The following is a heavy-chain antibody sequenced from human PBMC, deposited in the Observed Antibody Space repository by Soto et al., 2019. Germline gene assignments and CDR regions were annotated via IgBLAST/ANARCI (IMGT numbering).Heavy chain of an antibody. Sequence: QVQLQESGPGVVKPSGTLSLTCGVSGGSISSDYWWAWVRQSPGRGLEWIGEIFHSGSTHYNPSLESRVTMSVDILNNHFSLKLMSVTAADTAVYYCARGIQMWSQVYYGMDVWGQGTTVTVSS. CDR2: IFHSGST. CDR1: GGSISSDYW. J-gene: IGHJ6*02. D-gene: IGHD2-21*01. CDR3: ARGIQMWSQVYYGMDV. V-gene: IGHV4-4*02.